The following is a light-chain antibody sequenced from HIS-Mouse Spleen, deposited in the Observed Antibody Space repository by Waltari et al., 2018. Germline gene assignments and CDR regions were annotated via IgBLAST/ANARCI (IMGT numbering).Light chain of an antibody. CDR3: QQYYSTPYT. J-gene: IGKJ2*01. V-gene: IGKV4-1*01. Sequence: DIVMTQSPDSLAVSLGERATINCKSSPSVLYRSNNKNYLAWYQQKPGQPPRLLIYWASTRESGVPDRFSGSGSGTDFTLTISSLQAEDVAVYYCQQYYSTPYTFGQGTKLEIK. CDR1: PSVLYRSNNKNY. CDR2: WAS.